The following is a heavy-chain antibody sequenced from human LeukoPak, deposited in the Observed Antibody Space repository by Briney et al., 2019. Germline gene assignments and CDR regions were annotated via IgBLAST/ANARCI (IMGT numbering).Heavy chain of an antibody. CDR1: GFTFSSYS. CDR2: ISSSSSYI. Sequence: PGGSLRLSCAASGFTFSSYSMNWVRQAPGKGLEWVSSISSSSSYIYYADSVKGRFTISRDNAKNSLYLQRNSLRAEDTAVYYCARDPLGITIFGVVRRHYYYYMDVWGKGTTVTVSS. CDR3: ARDPLGITIFGVVRRHYYYYMDV. V-gene: IGHV3-21*01. J-gene: IGHJ6*03. D-gene: IGHD3-3*01.